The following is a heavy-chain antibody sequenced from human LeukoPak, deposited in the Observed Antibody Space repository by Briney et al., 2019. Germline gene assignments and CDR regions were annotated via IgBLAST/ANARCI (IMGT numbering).Heavy chain of an antibody. CDR1: GFTFNNAW. V-gene: IGHV3-15*01. J-gene: IGHJ3*02. D-gene: IGHD4-17*01. CDR3: TTSTMTHDAFDI. Sequence: KPGGSLRLSCAASGFTFNNAWMTWVRQDPGKGLEWVGRIKSQIDGGTTDYAAPVKGRFTISRDDSRNTLFLQMNSLKSEDTAVYYCTTSTMTHDAFDIWGQGTMVTVSS. CDR2: IKSQIDGGTT.